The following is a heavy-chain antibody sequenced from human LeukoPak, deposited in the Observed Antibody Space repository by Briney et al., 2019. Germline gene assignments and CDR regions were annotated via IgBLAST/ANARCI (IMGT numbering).Heavy chain of an antibody. CDR1: GGSISSSSYY. J-gene: IGHJ4*02. Sequence: SETLSLTCTVSGGSISSSSYYWGWIRQPPGKGLEWIGSIYYSGSTYYNPSLKSRVTISGDTSRNQFSLRLNSVTAADTAVYYCARGGVGHYDSSSFYLPLDYWGQGTLVTVSS. D-gene: IGHD3-22*01. CDR3: ARGGVGHYDSSSFYLPLDY. V-gene: IGHV4-39*07. CDR2: IYYSGST.